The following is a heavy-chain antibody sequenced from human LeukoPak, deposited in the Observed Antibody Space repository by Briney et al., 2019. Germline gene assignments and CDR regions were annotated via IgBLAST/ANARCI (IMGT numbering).Heavy chain of an antibody. Sequence: SQTLSLTCTVSGGSIRSGDYYWSWIRQPPGKGLEWIGYIYLGGSTYYNPSLKSRVTISIDRSKNQFSLKLSSVTAADTAVYYCARVGDGYNSASFGLDYWGQGTLVTVSS. J-gene: IGHJ4*02. CDR3: ARVGDGYNSASFGLDY. D-gene: IGHD5-24*01. CDR2: IYLGGST. V-gene: IGHV4-30-2*01. CDR1: GGSIRSGDYY.